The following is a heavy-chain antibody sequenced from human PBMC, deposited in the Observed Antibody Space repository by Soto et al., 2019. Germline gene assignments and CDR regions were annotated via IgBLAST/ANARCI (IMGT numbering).Heavy chain of an antibody. Sequence: SETLSLTCAVSGGSISSGGYSWSWIRQPPGKGLEWIGYIYHSGSTYYNPSLKSRVTISVDRSKNQFSLKLSSVTAADTAVYYCARARLKVAAAGHFDYWGQGTLVTVSS. CDR2: IYHSGST. CDR1: GGSISSGGYS. CDR3: ARARLKVAAAGHFDY. J-gene: IGHJ4*02. V-gene: IGHV4-30-2*01. D-gene: IGHD6-13*01.